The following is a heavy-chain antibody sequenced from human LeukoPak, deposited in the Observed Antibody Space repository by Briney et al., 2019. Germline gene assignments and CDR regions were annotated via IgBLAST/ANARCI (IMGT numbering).Heavy chain of an antibody. CDR1: GYTFTSYA. J-gene: IGHJ5*02. Sequence: ASVKVSCKASGYTFTSYAMHWVRQAPGQRLEWMGWINAGNGNTKYSQKFRGRVTITRDTSASTAYMELSSLRSEDTAVYYCARGVVVVPAAIYNWFDPWGQGTLVTVSS. CDR3: ARGVVVVPAAIYNWFDP. CDR2: INAGNGNT. V-gene: IGHV1-3*01. D-gene: IGHD2-2*02.